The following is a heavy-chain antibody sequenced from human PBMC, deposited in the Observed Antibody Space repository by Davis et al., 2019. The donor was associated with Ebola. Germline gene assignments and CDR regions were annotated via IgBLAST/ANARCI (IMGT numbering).Heavy chain of an antibody. V-gene: IGHV1-2*06. CDR2: INPNFGGK. CDR3: AREYSSGRFGDYFDY. J-gene: IGHJ4*02. CDR1: GYSFAAHY. Sequence: ASVKVSCKASGYSFAAHYIHWVRQAPGQGLEWMGRINPNFGGKIYAQKFQDRVTLTIDTSINTAYMELDRLRSDDTAVYYCAREYSSGRFGDYFDYWGQGTLVTVSS. D-gene: IGHD6-19*01.